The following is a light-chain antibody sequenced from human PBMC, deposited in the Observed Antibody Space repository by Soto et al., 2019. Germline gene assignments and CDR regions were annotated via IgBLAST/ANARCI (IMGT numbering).Light chain of an antibody. CDR2: KAS. CDR1: QSISIS. CDR3: QQSFSPLWT. V-gene: IGKV1-5*03. Sequence: DIQMTQSPSTLSASVGDRVTITCRASQSISISLAWYQQKPGKAPKLLIYKASSLESGVPSRFSGSGSGTEFTLTISSLQPDDFATYYCQQSFSPLWTFGQGTKVEV. J-gene: IGKJ1*01.